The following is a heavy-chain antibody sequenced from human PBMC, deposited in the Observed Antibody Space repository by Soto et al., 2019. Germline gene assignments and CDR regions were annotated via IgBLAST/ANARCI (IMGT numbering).Heavy chain of an antibody. V-gene: IGHV3-11*06. J-gene: IGHJ6*02. D-gene: IGHD3-22*01. CDR1: GFTFSDYY. Sequence: GESLKISCAASGFTFSDYYMSWIRQAPGKGLEWVSYISSSSSYTNYADSVKGRFTISRDNAKNSLYLQMNSLRAEDTAVYYCARVLFFDSHEDVWGQGTTVTVSS. CDR2: ISSSSSYT. CDR3: ARVLFFDSHEDV.